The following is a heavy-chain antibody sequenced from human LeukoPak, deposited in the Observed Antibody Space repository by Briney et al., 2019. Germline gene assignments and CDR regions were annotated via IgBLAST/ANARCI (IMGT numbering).Heavy chain of an antibody. CDR2: ISGSGGNT. Sequence: GGSLRLSCAASGFTFSSYAMNWVRQAPGKGLEWVSAISGSGGNTYYADSVKGRFTISRDNSKNTLYLQMNSLRSEDTAVYYCVRVQSGSYARYGMDVWGQGTTVTVSS. CDR3: VRVQSGSYARYGMDV. D-gene: IGHD1-26*01. V-gene: IGHV3-23*01. J-gene: IGHJ6*02. CDR1: GFTFSSYA.